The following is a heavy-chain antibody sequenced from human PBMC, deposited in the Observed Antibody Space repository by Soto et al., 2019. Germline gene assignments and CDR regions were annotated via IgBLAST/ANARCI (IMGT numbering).Heavy chain of an antibody. CDR3: AARDFDWLLYDAYYYGMDV. Sequence: GSLRLSCAASGFTFSSYAMSWVRQAPGKGLEWVSAISGSGGSTYYADSVKGRFTISRDNSKNTLYLQMNSLRAEDTAVYYCAARDFDWLLYDAYYYGMDVWGQGTTVTVSS. CDR1: GFTFSSYA. D-gene: IGHD3-9*01. CDR2: ISGSGGST. J-gene: IGHJ6*02. V-gene: IGHV3-23*01.